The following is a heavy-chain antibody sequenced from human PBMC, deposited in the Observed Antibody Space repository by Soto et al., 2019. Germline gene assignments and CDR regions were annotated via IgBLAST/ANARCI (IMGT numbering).Heavy chain of an antibody. D-gene: IGHD6-19*01. CDR3: ARGSHPYSSGWYYFDY. CDR1: GFTFSSYS. J-gene: IGHJ4*02. V-gene: IGHV3-21*01. Sequence: GGSLRLSCAASGFTFSSYSMNWVRQAPGKGLEWVSSISSSSSYIYYADSVKGRFTISRDNAKNSLYLQMNSLRAEDTAVYYCARGSHPYSSGWYYFDYWGQGTLVTVSS. CDR2: ISSSSSYI.